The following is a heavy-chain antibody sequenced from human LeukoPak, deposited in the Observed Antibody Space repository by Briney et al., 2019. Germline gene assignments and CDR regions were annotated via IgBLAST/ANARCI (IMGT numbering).Heavy chain of an antibody. CDR3: AKSGLSRFDY. J-gene: IGHJ4*02. CDR2: FSGSGGST. D-gene: IGHD4/OR15-4a*01. Sequence: GGSLRLSCAASGFTFSSYTMSWVRQAPGKGLEWVSAFSGSGGSTYYADSVKGRFTISRDNSKNTLYLQMNSLRAEDTAIYYCAKSGLSRFDYWGQGTLVTVSS. V-gene: IGHV3-23*01. CDR1: GFTFSSYT.